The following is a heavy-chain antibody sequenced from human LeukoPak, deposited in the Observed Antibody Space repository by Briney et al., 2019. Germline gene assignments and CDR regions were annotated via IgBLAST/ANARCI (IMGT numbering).Heavy chain of an antibody. Sequence: GGSLRLSCAASGFTLSSYVMPWVRQAPGKGLEWVAIISYDGSNKYYADSVKGRFTISRDNSRNTLYLQMNNLRGEDTAVYYCARVSPRGWYAENDYWGQGTLVTVSS. D-gene: IGHD6-19*01. CDR3: ARVSPRGWYAENDY. CDR2: ISYDGSNK. J-gene: IGHJ4*02. V-gene: IGHV3-30-3*01. CDR1: GFTLSSYV.